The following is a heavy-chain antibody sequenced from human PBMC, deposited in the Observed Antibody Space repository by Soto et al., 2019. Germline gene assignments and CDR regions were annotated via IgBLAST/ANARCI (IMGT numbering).Heavy chain of an antibody. J-gene: IGHJ6*02. Sequence: SETLSLTCTVSGGSISSGDYYWSWIRQPPGKGLEWIGYIYYSGSTYYNPSLKSRVTISVDTSKNQFSLKLSSVTAADTAVYYCARDGGPTYYYDSSGYSPRVGMDVWGQGTTVTV. V-gene: IGHV4-30-4*01. CDR2: IYYSGST. D-gene: IGHD3-22*01. CDR1: GGSISSGDYY. CDR3: ARDGGPTYYYDSSGYSPRVGMDV.